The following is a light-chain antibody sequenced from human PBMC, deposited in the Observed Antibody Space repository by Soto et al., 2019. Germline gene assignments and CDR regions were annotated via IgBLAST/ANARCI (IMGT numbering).Light chain of an antibody. CDR1: PSIINY. Sequence: DLQMPQSPSSLSASVGDRATITCRASPSIINYLNWYQQKPGKAPKLLIYASSNLQSGVPSRISGSGSGTDCNLTISSLQPEDFATYFWQQSYGSPLTFGGGTKVAIK. J-gene: IGKJ4*01. CDR3: QQSYGSPLT. CDR2: ASS. V-gene: IGKV1-39*01.